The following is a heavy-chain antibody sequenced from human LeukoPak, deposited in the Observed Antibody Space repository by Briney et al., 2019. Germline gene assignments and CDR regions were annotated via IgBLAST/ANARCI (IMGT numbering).Heavy chain of an antibody. D-gene: IGHD1-26*01. J-gene: IGHJ4*02. CDR3: ARDRYSGSYYSY. Sequence: ASVKVSCKASGYTFTGYYMHWVRQAPGQGLEWMGWINPNSGGTNYAQKFQGRVTITRDTSISTAYMELSRLRSDDTAVYYCARDRYSGSYYSYWGQGTLVTVSS. V-gene: IGHV1-2*02. CDR2: INPNSGGT. CDR1: GYTFTGYY.